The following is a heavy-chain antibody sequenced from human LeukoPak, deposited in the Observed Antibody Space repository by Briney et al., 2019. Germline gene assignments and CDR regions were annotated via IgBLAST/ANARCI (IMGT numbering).Heavy chain of an antibody. D-gene: IGHD6-13*01. CDR3: AKAGSSWYYFDY. CDR2: ISWNSGSI. J-gene: IGHJ4*02. V-gene: IGHV3-9*03. Sequence: ETGGSLRLSCAAPGFTFDDYAMHWVRQAPGKGLEWVSGISWNSGSIGYADSVKGRFTISRDNAKNSLYLQMNSLRAEDMALYYCAKAGSSWYYFDYWGQGTLVTVSS. CDR1: GFTFDDYA.